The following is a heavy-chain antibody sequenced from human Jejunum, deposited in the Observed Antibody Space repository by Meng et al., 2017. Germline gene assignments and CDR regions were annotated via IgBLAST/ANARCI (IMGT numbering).Heavy chain of an antibody. Sequence: GQLQRWGPGLGWPSVTLSLTCTVSGDSVSIDNYYLSWIRQPPGQGLEWIGYVYYSGHTDYNPSLKRRVTISIDKSTNQFSLRLSSVTAADTAVYYCARVILYSGSYYFDFWGQGTLVTVSS. D-gene: IGHD1-26*01. V-gene: IGHV4-61*01. CDR2: VYYSGHT. CDR3: ARVILYSGSYYFDF. CDR1: GDSVSIDNYY. J-gene: IGHJ4*02.